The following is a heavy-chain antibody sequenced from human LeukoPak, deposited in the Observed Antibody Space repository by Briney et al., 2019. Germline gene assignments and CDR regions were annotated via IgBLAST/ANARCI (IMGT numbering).Heavy chain of an antibody. J-gene: IGHJ4*02. D-gene: IGHD5-12*01. CDR1: GFTFSTYA. V-gene: IGHV3-23*01. CDR2: ISGRGAST. Sequence: GGSLRLSCAASGFTFSTYAMSWVRQAPGKGPQWGSSISGRGASTYYADSVKGRFTISRDNSENTLYLQMSSLRAEDTAAYHCAKAISEYSGYDHDFDSWGQGTRVTVSS. CDR3: AKAISEYSGYDHDFDS.